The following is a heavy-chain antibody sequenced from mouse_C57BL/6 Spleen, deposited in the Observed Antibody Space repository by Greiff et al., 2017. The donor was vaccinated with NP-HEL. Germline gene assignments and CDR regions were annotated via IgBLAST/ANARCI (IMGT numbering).Heavy chain of an antibody. CDR1: GFSLTSYG. D-gene: IGHD1-1*01. Sequence: VKLMESGPGLVQPSQSLSITSTVSGFSLTSYGVHWVRQSPGKGLEWLGVIWSGGSTDYNAAFISRLSISKDNSKSQVFFKMNSLQADDTAIYYCARSSYYGSSPYAMDYWGQGTSVTVSS. CDR3: ARSSYYGSSPYAMDY. V-gene: IGHV2-2*01. CDR2: IWSGGST. J-gene: IGHJ4*01.